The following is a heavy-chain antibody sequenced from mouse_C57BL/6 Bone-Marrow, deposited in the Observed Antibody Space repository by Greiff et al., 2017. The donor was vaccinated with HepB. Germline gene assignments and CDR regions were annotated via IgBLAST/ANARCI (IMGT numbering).Heavy chain of an antibody. CDR3: ARGSDSLSY. Sequence: VQLKESGPELVKPGASVKISCKASGYSFTGYYMNWVKQSPEKSLEWIGEINPSTGGTTYNQKFKAKATLTVDKSSSTAYMQLKSLTSEDSAVYYCARGSDSLSYWGQGTTLTVSS. J-gene: IGHJ2*01. CDR1: GYSFTGYY. V-gene: IGHV1-42*01. CDR2: INPSTGGT.